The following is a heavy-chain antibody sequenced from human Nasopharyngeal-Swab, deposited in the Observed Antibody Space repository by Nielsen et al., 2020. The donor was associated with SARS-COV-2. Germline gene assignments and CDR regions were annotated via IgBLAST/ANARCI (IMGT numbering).Heavy chain of an antibody. CDR1: GFPFDDYA. J-gene: IGHJ4*02. CDR3: AKDGSVYYGSGSYVDY. V-gene: IGHV3-9*01. Sequence: ALKISCAASGFPFDDYAMHWVPQAPGKGLGWGSGYSWNSGSIGYSDSVKGRFTISIDNAKNSLYPQMNSLRAEDTALYYCAKDGSVYYGSGSYVDYWGQGTLVTVSS. CDR2: YSWNSGSI. D-gene: IGHD3-10*01.